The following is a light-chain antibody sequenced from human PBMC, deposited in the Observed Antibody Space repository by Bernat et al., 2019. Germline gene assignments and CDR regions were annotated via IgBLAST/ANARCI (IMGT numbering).Light chain of an antibody. CDR2: LAS. Sequence: DIQMTQSPSSLSASVEDRVTFTCRASQNINNYLNWYQQKPGKAPKLLIYLASNLQSGVPSRFSGSGSGTDFTLTISSLQPADFATYFCQQSFRTPYTFGQETKLDIE. CDR1: QNINNY. J-gene: IGKJ2*01. V-gene: IGKV1-39*01. CDR3: QQSFRTPYT.